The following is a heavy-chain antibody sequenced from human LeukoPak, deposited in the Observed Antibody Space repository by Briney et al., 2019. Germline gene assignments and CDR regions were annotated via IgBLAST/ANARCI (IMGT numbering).Heavy chain of an antibody. J-gene: IGHJ4*02. CDR2: IYYSGST. Sequence: PSETLSLTCTVSGGSISSSSYYWGWIRQPPGKGLEWIGSIYYSGSTYYNPSLKSRVTISVDTSKNQFSLKLSSVTAADTAVYYCASQSSVRYSSGRGSLIDYWGQGTLVTVSS. CDR1: GGSISSSSYY. D-gene: IGHD6-19*01. V-gene: IGHV4-39*01. CDR3: ASQSSVRYSSGRGSLIDY.